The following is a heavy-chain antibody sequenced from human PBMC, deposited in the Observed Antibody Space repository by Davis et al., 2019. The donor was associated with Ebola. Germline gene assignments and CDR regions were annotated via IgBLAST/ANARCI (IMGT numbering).Heavy chain of an antibody. CDR1: GFTVSSNY. Sequence: PGGSLRLSCAASGFTVSSNYMSWVRQAPGKGLEWVSGFYSGGSTYYADSVKGRFTISRDNSKNTLYLQMNSLRAEDTAVYYCARDTSWGRDVWGQGTTVTVSS. CDR3: ARDTSWGRDV. CDR2: FYSGGST. D-gene: IGHD2/OR15-2a*01. J-gene: IGHJ6*02. V-gene: IGHV3-53*01.